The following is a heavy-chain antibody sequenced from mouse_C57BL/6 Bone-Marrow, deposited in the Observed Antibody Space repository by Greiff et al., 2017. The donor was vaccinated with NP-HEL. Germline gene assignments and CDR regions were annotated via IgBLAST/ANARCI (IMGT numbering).Heavy chain of an antibody. CDR2: IYPRDGST. D-gene: IGHD1-1*01. Sequence: VKLMESGPELVKPGASVKLSCKASGYTFTSYDINWVKQRPGQGLEWIGWIYPRDGSTKYNEKFKGKATLTVDTSSSTAYMELHSLTSEDSAVYFCAREDYYYGSSSDYAMDYWGQGTSVTVSS. CDR3: AREDYYYGSSSDYAMDY. V-gene: IGHV1-85*01. J-gene: IGHJ4*01. CDR1: GYTFTSYD.